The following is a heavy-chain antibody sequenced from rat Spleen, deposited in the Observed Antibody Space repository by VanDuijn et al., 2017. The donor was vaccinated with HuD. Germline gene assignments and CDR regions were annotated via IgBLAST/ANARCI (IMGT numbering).Heavy chain of an antibody. CDR1: GFTFNNYW. J-gene: IGHJ2*01. CDR2: ITNTGDYT. D-gene: IGHD1-11*01. Sequence: EVQLVESGGGLVQPGRSLKLSCVASGFTFNNYWMTWIRQAPGKGLEWVASITNTGDYTYYPDSIKGRFTISRDNAENTVYLQMNSLRSEDTATYYCAKDLDYGPDYWGQGVMVTVSS. CDR3: AKDLDYGPDY. V-gene: IGHV5-31*01.